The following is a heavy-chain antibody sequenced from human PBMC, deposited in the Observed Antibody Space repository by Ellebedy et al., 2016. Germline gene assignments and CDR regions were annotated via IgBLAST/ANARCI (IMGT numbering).Heavy chain of an antibody. CDR1: GGSFSGYY. CDR2: INHSGST. CDR3: ARGTLLGI. Sequence: GSLRLXXAVYGGSFSGYYWSWIRQPPGKGLEWIGEINHSGSTNYNPSLKSRVTISVDTSKNQFSLKLSSVTAADTAVYYCARGTLLGIWGQGTMVTVSS. J-gene: IGHJ3*02. V-gene: IGHV4-34*01.